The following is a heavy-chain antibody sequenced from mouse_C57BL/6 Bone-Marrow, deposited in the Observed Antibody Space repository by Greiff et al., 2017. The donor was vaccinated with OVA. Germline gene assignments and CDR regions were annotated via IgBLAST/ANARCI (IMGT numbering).Heavy chain of an antibody. J-gene: IGHJ3*01. CDR1: GFTFSSYG. Sequence: EVMLVESGGDLVKPGGSLKLSCAASGFTFSSYGMSWVRQTPDTRLEWVATISSGGSYTYYPDSVKGRFTISRDNAKNTLYLQRSSLKSEETAMYYCARRGFPWFAYWGQGTLVTVSA. CDR3: ARRGFPWFAY. CDR2: ISSGGSYT. V-gene: IGHV5-6*02.